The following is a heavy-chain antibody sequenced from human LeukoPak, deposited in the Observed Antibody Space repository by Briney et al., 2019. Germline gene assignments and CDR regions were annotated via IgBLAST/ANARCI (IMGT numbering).Heavy chain of an antibody. Sequence: AGGSLRLSCAASGFTFRNYGMHWVRQAPGKGLEWVAIIWYDGSNKYYADSVKGRFTISRDNSKNTLYLQMNSLSAEDTAVYYCARDLSATARAYDYWGQGILVTVSS. CDR3: ARDLSATARAYDY. CDR2: IWYDGSNK. V-gene: IGHV3-33*01. D-gene: IGHD1-26*01. CDR1: GFTFRNYG. J-gene: IGHJ4*02.